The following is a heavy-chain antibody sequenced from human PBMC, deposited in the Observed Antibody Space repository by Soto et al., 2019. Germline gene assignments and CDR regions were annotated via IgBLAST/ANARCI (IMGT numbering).Heavy chain of an antibody. Sequence: VASVKVSCKASGYTFTGYYMHWVRQAPGQGLEWMGWINPNSGGTNYAQKFQGRVTMTRDTSISTAYMELSRLRSDDTAVYYCARVPPDKNVMRAFDYWGQGTLVTVSS. V-gene: IGHV1-2*02. D-gene: IGHD2-8*01. J-gene: IGHJ4*02. CDR1: GYTFTGYY. CDR3: ARVPPDKNVMRAFDY. CDR2: INPNSGGT.